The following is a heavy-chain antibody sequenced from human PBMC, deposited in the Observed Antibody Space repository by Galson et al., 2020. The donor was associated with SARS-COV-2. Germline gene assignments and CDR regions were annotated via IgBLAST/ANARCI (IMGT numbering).Heavy chain of an antibody. Sequence: ASVKVSCKVSGYTFTELSMHWVRQAPGKGLEWMGGFDPEDGETIYAQKFQGRVTMTEDTSTDTAYMELSSLRSEDTAVYYCARVNFDWSGHYCYCGMDVWGQGTTVTV. J-gene: IGHJ6*02. CDR1: GYTFTELS. D-gene: IGHD3-9*01. CDR3: ARVNFDWSGHYCYCGMDV. CDR2: FDPEDGET. V-gene: IGHV1-24*01.